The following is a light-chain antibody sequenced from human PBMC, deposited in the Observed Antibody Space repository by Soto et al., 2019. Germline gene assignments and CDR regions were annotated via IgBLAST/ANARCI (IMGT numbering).Light chain of an antibody. CDR2: DAS. V-gene: IGKV3-11*01. CDR1: QSVSSY. CDR3: QQRSNWRT. Sequence: EIVLTPSPATLSLSPGERAPLSCRASQSVSSYLAWYQQKPGQAPRLLIYDASNRATGIPARFSGSGSGTDFTLTISSLEPEDFAVYYCQQRSNWRTFGQGTKVDI. J-gene: IGKJ1*01.